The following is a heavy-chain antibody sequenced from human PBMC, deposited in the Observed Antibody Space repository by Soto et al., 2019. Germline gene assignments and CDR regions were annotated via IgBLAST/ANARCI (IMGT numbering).Heavy chain of an antibody. D-gene: IGHD2-2*02. CDR3: ARGGGVVVPAAIRSYYYYGMDV. V-gene: IGHV3-21*01. CDR1: GFTFSIYS. Sequence: GGSLRLSCAASGFTFSIYSMNWVRQAPGKGLEWVSSISSSSSYIYYADSVKGRFTISRDNAKNSLYLQMNSLRAEDTAVYYCARGGGVVVPAAIRSYYYYGMDVWGQGTTVTVSS. J-gene: IGHJ6*02. CDR2: ISSSSSYI.